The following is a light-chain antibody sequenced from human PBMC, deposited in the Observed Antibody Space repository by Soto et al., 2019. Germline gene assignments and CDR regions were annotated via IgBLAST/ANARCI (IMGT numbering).Light chain of an antibody. CDR1: SGDVGAYNY. V-gene: IGLV2-11*01. J-gene: IGLJ2*01. Sequence: QSVLTQPRSVSGSPEQSVTISCTGTSGDVGAYNYVSWYQQHPGKAPKLMIYDVSQRPSGVPDRFSGSKSGNTASLTISGLQADDEADYYCCSYAGSYTLLFGGGTQLTVL. CDR2: DVS. CDR3: CSYAGSYTLL.